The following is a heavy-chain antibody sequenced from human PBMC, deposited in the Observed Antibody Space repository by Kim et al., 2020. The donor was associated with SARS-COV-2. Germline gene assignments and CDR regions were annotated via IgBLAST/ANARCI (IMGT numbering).Heavy chain of an antibody. D-gene: IGHD5-18*01. CDR3: ARDSLRGYSYGGVDY. V-gene: IGHV3-21*01. Sequence: SVKGRLTISRDHAKNSLYLQMNSLRAEDTAVYYCARDSLRGYSYGGVDYWGQGTLVTVSS. J-gene: IGHJ4*02.